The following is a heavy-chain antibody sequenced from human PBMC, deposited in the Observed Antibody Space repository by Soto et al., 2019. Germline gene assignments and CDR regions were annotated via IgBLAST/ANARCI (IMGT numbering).Heavy chain of an antibody. CDR2: ISAYNGNT. D-gene: IGHD3-16*01. Sequence: QVQLVQSGAEVKKPGASVKVSCKASGYTFTSYGISWVRQAPGQGLEWMGWISAYNGNTNYAQKLQGRVTMTTDTSTSTAYMELRSLRSDDTAVYYCAREEIAIMITFGGSMDVWGQGTTVTVSS. V-gene: IGHV1-18*01. CDR1: GYTFTSYG. CDR3: AREEIAIMITFGGSMDV. J-gene: IGHJ6*02.